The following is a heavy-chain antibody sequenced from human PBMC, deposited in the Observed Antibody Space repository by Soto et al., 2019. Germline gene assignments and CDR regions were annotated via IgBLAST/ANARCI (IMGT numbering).Heavy chain of an antibody. CDR1: GGSISISSYY. D-gene: IGHD2-2*01. CDR3: ARQQYCGSSTCYDSLYYQYMDV. Sequence: PSDTLSLTCTVSGGSISISSYYWGWIRHPPGKGLEWIGSIYYSGSTYYNPSLKSRVTISVDTSKNQFSLKLSSVTAADTAVYFCARQQYCGSSTCYDSLYYQYMDVWGKGTMVTVSS. J-gene: IGHJ6*03. V-gene: IGHV4-39*01. CDR2: IYYSGST.